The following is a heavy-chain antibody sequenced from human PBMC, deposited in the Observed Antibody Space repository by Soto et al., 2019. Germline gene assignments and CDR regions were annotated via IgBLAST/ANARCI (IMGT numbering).Heavy chain of an antibody. J-gene: IGHJ6*04. V-gene: IGHV3-53*01. CDR1: GFAVSAIY. CDR2: IYSGGST. D-gene: IGHD2-15*01. Sequence: DVRLVESGGGLIQPGGSLRLSCAASGFAVSAIYMTWVRQAPGKGLEWFSFIYSGGSTYYADSVKGRFTDSRDNSKNTLYVQMNSLRDEDAAVYYCARGGQERGGLDVWGKGTTVTVSS. CDR3: ARGGQERGGLDV.